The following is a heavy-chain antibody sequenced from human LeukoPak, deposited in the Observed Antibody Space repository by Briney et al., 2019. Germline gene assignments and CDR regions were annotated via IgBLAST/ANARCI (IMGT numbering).Heavy chain of an antibody. CDR2: IIPILGIA. Sequence: SVKVSCKAPGGTFSSYAISWVRQAPGQGLEWMGRIIPILGIANYAQKFQGRVTMTTDTSTSTAYMEVRSLRSDDTAVYYCARAVGLVAAGGDYWGQGTLVSVSS. CDR3: ARAVGLVAAGGDY. V-gene: IGHV1-69*04. CDR1: GGTFSSYA. J-gene: IGHJ4*02. D-gene: IGHD6-13*01.